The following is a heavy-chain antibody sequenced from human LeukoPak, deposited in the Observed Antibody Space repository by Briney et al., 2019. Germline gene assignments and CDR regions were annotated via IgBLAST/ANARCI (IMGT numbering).Heavy chain of an antibody. CDR1: GFTFSSYE. CDR3: AELGITMIGGV. V-gene: IGHV3-48*03. D-gene: IGHD3-10*02. J-gene: IGHJ6*04. CDR2: ISSSGSTI. Sequence: GGSLRLSCAASGFTFSSYEMNWVRQAPGRGLEWVSYISSSGSTIYYADSVKGRFTISRDSAKNSLYLQMNSLRAEDTAVYYCAELGITMIGGVWGKGTTVTISS.